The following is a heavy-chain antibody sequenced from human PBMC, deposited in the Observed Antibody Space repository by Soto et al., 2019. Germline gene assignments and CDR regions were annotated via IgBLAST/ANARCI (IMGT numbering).Heavy chain of an antibody. D-gene: IGHD6-13*01. CDR3: ARALGGYSSSWPKWFDH. CDR1: GGSIRSYY. V-gene: IGHV4-59*01. CDR2: INYSGST. Sequence: SETLSLTCNVSGGSIRSYYWSWIRQHPGKGLEGIGYINYSGSTNYTPSPKSRFTISVDTSKNKSSLKLSSVTAADTAVYYCARALGGYSSSWPKWFDHWGQGTLGTVAS. J-gene: IGHJ5*02.